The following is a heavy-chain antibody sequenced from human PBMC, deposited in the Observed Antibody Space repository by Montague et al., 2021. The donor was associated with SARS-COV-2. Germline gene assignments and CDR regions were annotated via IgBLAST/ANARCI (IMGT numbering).Heavy chain of an antibody. CDR2: IYYSGST. J-gene: IGHJ3*02. V-gene: IGHV4-39*01. Sequence: SETLSLTCTVSGGSISSSSYYWGWLRQPPGKGLEWIVSIYYSGSTYYNPSLKSRVTISVYTSKNQLSLKLSSVTAADTAVYYCARFPTSYYYDSKAAPATPAVLDIWGQGTTVTVSS. CDR1: GGSISSSSYY. CDR3: ARFPTSYYYDSKAAPATPAVLDI. D-gene: IGHD3-22*01.